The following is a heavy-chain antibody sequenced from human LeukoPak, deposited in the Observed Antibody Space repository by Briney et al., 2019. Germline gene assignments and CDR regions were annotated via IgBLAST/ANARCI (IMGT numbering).Heavy chain of an antibody. CDR1: GGSISSYY. CDR2: IYYSGST. J-gene: IGHJ6*02. CDR3: ARGVLDYYYGMDV. D-gene: IGHD2-8*01. V-gene: IGHV4-59*01. Sequence: SETLSLTCTVSGGSISSYYWIWIRQPPGKGLEWMGYIYYSGSTNYNPSLKSRVTTSVDTSKNQFSMKLSSVTAADTAVYYCARGVLDYYYGMDVWGQGTTVTVSS.